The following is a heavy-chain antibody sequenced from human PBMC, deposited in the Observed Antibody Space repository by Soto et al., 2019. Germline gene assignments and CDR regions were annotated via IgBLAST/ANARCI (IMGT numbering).Heavy chain of an antibody. CDR1: GYTFTSSG. CDR3: ARVSKLELPDYYYYMDV. J-gene: IGHJ6*03. CDR2: ISAYNGNT. Sequence: ASVKVSCKASGYTFTSSGISRVRQAPGQGLEWMGWISAYNGNTNYAQKLQGRVTMTTDTSTSTAYMELRSLRSDDTAVYYCARVSKLELPDYYYYMDVWGKGTTVTVSS. V-gene: IGHV1-18*01. D-gene: IGHD1-7*01.